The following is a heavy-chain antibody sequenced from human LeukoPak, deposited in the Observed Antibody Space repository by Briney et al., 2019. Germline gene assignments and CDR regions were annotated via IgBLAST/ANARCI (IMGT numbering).Heavy chain of an antibody. V-gene: IGHV1-18*04. CDR3: ARDVDIAPTPTHGMDV. CDR1: GYSFSSYD. D-gene: IGHD5-12*01. Sequence: ASVKVSCKASGYSFSSYDISWVRQAPGQGLEWMGWISVYNGNTNYAQKFQGRVTMTTDTSTNTAYMELRSLRSDDTAVYYCARDVDIAPTPTHGMDVWGKGTTVTVSS. CDR2: ISVYNGNT. J-gene: IGHJ6*04.